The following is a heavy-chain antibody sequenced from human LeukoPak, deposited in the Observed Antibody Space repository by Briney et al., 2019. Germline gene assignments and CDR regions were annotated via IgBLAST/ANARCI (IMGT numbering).Heavy chain of an antibody. CDR2: IIPIFGTA. V-gene: IGHV1-69*06. J-gene: IGHJ4*02. D-gene: IGHD4-11*01. CDR1: GGTFSSYA. CDR3: ATQAALGENDYSNTHFDY. Sequence: GASVKVSCKASGGTFSSYAISWVRQAPGQGLEWMGGIIPIFGTANYAQKFQGRVTITADKSTSTAYMELSSLRSEDTAVYYCATQAALGENDYSNTHFDYWGQGTLVTVSS.